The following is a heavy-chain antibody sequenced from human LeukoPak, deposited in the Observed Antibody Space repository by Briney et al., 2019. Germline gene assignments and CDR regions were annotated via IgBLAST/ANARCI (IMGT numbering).Heavy chain of an antibody. CDR1: GFTFSSYA. D-gene: IGHD6-13*01. J-gene: IGHJ4*02. CDR3: AKDVFPTSSRGVGYFDY. V-gene: IGHV3-23*01. Sequence: PGGSLRLSCAASGFTFSSYAMSWVRQAPGKGLEWVSAISGSGGGTYYADPVKGRFTISRDNSKNTLCLQMNSLRAEDTAVYYCAKDVFPTSSRGVGYFDYWGQGTLVTVSS. CDR2: ISGSGGGT.